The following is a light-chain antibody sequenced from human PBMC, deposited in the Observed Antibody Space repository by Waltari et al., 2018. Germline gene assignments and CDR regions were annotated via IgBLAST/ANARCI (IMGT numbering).Light chain of an antibody. CDR2: GAS. Sequence: ELVLTQSPGPLSLSPGERATLSCRASQTVRTTYLAWYQQKPGQAPTLLIYGASSRATGIPDRFSGSGSGTDFSLTISSLEPEDFAVYYCQQYDISPLTFGGGTKVETK. V-gene: IGKV3-20*01. CDR1: QTVRTTY. J-gene: IGKJ4*01. CDR3: QQYDISPLT.